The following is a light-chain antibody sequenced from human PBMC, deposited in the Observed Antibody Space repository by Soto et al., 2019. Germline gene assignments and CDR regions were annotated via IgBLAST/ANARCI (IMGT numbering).Light chain of an antibody. Sequence: EIVWTQSPATLSLSPGERATLSCRASQSVSSYLAWYQQKPGQAPRLLIYDASNRATGIPARFSGSGSGTEFTLTISSLEPEDFAVYYCQQRSNWPPITVGQGTRLEIK. V-gene: IGKV3-11*01. CDR3: QQRSNWPPIT. CDR2: DAS. J-gene: IGKJ5*01. CDR1: QSVSSY.